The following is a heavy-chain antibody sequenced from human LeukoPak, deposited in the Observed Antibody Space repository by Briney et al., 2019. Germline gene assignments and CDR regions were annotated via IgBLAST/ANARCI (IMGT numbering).Heavy chain of an antibody. CDR3: AKHGNVVVPAVIFRWFDP. D-gene: IGHD2-2*01. CDR1: GFTFSSYA. V-gene: IGHV3-23*01. J-gene: IGHJ5*02. CDR2: ISGSGGST. Sequence: GGSLRLSCAASGFTFSSYAMSWVRQAPGKGLEWVSAISGSGGSTYYADSVKGRFTISRDNAKNTLYLQMNSLRAEDTAVYYCAKHGNVVVPAVIFRWFDPWGQGTLVTVSS.